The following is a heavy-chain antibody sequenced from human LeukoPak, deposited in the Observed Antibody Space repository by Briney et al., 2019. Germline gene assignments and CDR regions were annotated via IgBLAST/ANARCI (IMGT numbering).Heavy chain of an antibody. CDR3: ARVCLTGYYEPDAFDI. CDR1: GGSISSYY. V-gene: IGHV4-59*01. Sequence: SETLSLTCTVSGGSISSYYWSWIRQPPGKGLEWIGYIYYSGSTNYNPSLKSRVTISVDTSKNQFSLKLSSVTAADTAVYYCARVCLTGYYEPDAFDIWGQGTMVTVSS. D-gene: IGHD3-9*01. CDR2: IYYSGST. J-gene: IGHJ3*02.